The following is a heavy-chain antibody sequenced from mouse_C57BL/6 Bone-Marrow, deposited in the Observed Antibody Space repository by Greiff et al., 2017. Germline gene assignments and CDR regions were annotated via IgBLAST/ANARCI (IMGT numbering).Heavy chain of an antibody. Sequence: QVQLQQPGAELVKPGASVKLSCKASGYTFTSYWMHWVKQRPGQGLEWIGMIHPNSGSTNYNEKFKSKATLTVDKSSSTAYMQLSSLTSEDSAVYYCARRRELGSYYCDYWGQCTTLTVSS. D-gene: IGHD4-1*01. V-gene: IGHV1-64*01. CDR2: IHPNSGST. CDR1: GYTFTSYW. J-gene: IGHJ2*01. CDR3: ARRRELGSYYCDY.